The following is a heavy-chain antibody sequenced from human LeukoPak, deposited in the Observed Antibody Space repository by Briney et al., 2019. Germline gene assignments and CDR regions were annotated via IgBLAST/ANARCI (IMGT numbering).Heavy chain of an antibody. CDR2: IYYSGSS. CDR1: GGSISGYH. Sequence: SETLSLTCNVSGGSISGYHWSWIRQPPGKGLEWLGYIYYSGSSNYNPSLKSRVTMSADTSKNQFSLKLSSVTAADTAVYYCARVPKSYYYYYYMDVWGKGTTVTVSS. CDR3: ARVPKSYYYYYYMDV. J-gene: IGHJ6*03. V-gene: IGHV4-59*01.